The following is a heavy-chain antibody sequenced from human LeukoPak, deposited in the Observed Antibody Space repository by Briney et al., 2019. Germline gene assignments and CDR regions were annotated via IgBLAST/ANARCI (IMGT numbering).Heavy chain of an antibody. D-gene: IGHD3-22*01. CDR3: ARGPNRITMMIGDAFDI. Sequence: PWETLSLTCTVSGGSISSYYWSWIRQPAGKGLEWIGRIYTSGSTSYNPSLKSRVTMSVDTSKNQFSLKLSSVTAADTAVYYCARGPNRITMMIGDAFDIWGQGTMVTISS. J-gene: IGHJ3*02. CDR1: GGSISSYY. CDR2: IYTSGST. V-gene: IGHV4-4*07.